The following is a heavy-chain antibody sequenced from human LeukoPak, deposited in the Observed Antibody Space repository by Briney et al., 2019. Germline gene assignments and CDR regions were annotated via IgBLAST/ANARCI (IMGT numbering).Heavy chain of an antibody. V-gene: IGHV3-33*01. J-gene: IGHJ1*01. CDR3: ARDKERGYFDH. CDR2: VGHDGTQQ. CDR1: GFSFSVYG. Sequence: GTSLRLSCAASGFSFSVYGMHWVRQAPGKGLERVAVVGHDGTQQFYADSVRGRFTISRDNSRNTVYLQMNRLRAEDTAVYHCARDKERGYFDHCGQGNLVTVSP.